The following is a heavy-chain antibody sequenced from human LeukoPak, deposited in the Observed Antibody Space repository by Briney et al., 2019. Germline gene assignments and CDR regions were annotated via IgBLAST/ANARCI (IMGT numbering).Heavy chain of an antibody. V-gene: IGHV3-33*08. CDR1: GFTFGSNG. CDR2: IRHDGSYK. D-gene: IGHD6-19*01. CDR3: ARLQWLEGWDWFDP. Sequence: PGGSLRLSCAASGFTFGSNGMHWVRQPPGKGLEWLTFIRHDGSYKFYADSVEGRFTVSRDNSKNTLYLQMDSLRAEDTAVYYCARLQWLEGWDWFDPWGQGTLVTVSS. J-gene: IGHJ5*02.